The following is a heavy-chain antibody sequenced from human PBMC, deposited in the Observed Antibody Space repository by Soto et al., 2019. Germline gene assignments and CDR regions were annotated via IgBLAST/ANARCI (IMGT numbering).Heavy chain of an antibody. CDR2: ISAHNGNT. Sequence: QVQLVQSGAEVRKPGASVKVSCKASGYTFTSYGLTWVRQAPGQGLEWVGWISAHNGNTNYAQKLQGRVTMTTDTXXSTAYMELRSLRSDDTAVYYCASSREGGSGRYFDYWGQGTLVTVSS. CDR1: GYTFTSYG. V-gene: IGHV1-18*01. J-gene: IGHJ4*02. D-gene: IGHD1-26*01. CDR3: ASSREGGSGRYFDY.